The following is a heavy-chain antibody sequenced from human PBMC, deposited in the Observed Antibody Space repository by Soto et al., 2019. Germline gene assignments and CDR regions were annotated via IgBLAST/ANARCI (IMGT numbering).Heavy chain of an antibody. CDR1: GFTFNNYG. CDR2: ISYDGSNK. J-gene: IGHJ4*02. V-gene: IGHV3-30*18. D-gene: IGHD6-13*01. Sequence: PVGSLRLSCAASGFTFNNYGMHWVRQAPGKGLEWVAVISYDGSNKYYADPVKGRFTISRDNSKNTLYLQMSGLRPEDTAVYYCAKDDRRSSWLPADYCGQRTLVTVSS. CDR3: AKDDRRSSWLPADY.